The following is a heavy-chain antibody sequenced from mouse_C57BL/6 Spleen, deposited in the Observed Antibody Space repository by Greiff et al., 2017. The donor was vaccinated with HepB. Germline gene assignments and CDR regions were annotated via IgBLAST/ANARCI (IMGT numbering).Heavy chain of an antibody. D-gene: IGHD1-1*01. CDR1: GFTFSSYA. V-gene: IGHV5-9-1*02. J-gene: IGHJ1*03. CDR2: ISSGGDYI. Sequence: EVKLVESGEGLVKPGGSLKLSCAASGFTFSSYAMSWVRQTPEKRLEWVAYISSGGDYIYYADTVKGRFTISRDNAWNTLYLQMSSLKSEDTAMYYCTRDYYGSSNWYFDVWGTGTTVTVSS. CDR3: TRDYYGSSNWYFDV.